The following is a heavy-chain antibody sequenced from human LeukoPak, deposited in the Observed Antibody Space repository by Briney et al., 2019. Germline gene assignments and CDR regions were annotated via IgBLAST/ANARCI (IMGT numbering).Heavy chain of an antibody. D-gene: IGHD4-17*01. V-gene: IGHV3-21*01. CDR2: ISSSSSYI. Sequence: GGSLRLSCAASGFTSSSYSMNWVRQAPGKGLEWVSSISSSSSYIYYADSVKGRFTISRDNAKNSLYLQMNSLRAEDTAVYYCARVTYGDADYYHYMDVWGKGTTVTVSS. CDR3: ARVTYGDADYYHYMDV. J-gene: IGHJ6*03. CDR1: GFTSSSYS.